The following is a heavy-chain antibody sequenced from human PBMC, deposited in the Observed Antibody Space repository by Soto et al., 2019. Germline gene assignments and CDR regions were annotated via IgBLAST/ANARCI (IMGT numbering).Heavy chain of an antibody. CDR3: ASMGLPNLGDDY. CDR1: GGSFSGYY. CDR2: INHSGST. Sequence: PSETLSLTCAVYGGSFSGYYWSWIRQPPGKGLEWIGEINHSGSTNCNPSLKSRVTISVDTSKNQFSLKLSSVTAADTAVYYCASMGLPNLGDDYWGQGTLVTVSS. D-gene: IGHD1-26*01. V-gene: IGHV4-34*01. J-gene: IGHJ4*02.